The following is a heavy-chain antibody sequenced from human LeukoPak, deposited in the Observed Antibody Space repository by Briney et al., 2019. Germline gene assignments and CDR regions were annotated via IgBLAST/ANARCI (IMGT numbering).Heavy chain of an antibody. CDR3: ARDKRSKSASYYMDV. CDR2: IYYSGST. CDR1: GGSISSYY. D-gene: IGHD2-15*01. Sequence: SETLSLTCTVSGGSISSYYWSWIRQPPGKGLEWVGYIYYSGSTNYNPSLNSRVTISVDTSKNQFSLKLSSVTAADTAVYYCARDKRSKSASYYMDVWGKGPRSPSP. V-gene: IGHV4-59*01. J-gene: IGHJ6*03.